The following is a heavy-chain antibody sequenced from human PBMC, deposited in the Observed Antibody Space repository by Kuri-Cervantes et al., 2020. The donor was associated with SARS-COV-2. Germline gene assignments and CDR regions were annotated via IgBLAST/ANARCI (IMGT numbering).Heavy chain of an antibody. V-gene: IGHV3-7*01. D-gene: IGHD6-13*01. CDR2: IKQDGSEK. J-gene: IGHJ4*02. CDR1: GFTFSSYW. CDR3: ASNPSDGQQLGYY. Sequence: GESLKISCAASGFTFSSYWMSWVRQAPGKGLEWVANIKQDGSEKYYVDSVKGRFTISGDNSKNTLYLQMNSLRAEDTAVYYCASNPSDGQQLGYYWGQGTLVTVSS.